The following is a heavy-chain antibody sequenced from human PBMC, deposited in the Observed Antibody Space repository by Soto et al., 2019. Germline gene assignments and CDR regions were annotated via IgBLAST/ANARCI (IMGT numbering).Heavy chain of an antibody. D-gene: IGHD3-22*01. CDR3: ARDQDSSGYYVFGY. J-gene: IGHJ4*02. Sequence: PGGSLRLSCAASRFTFGSFAMHWVRQAPGKGLEWVAAMSYDGGNNHYADSVRGRFTISRDNYKNTLYLQMNSLRAEDTAVYYCARDQDSSGYYVFGYWGRGTLVTVSS. CDR2: MSYDGGNN. V-gene: IGHV3-30-3*01. CDR1: RFTFGSFA.